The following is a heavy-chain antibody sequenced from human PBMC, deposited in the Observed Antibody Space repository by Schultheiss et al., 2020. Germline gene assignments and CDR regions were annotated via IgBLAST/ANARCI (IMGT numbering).Heavy chain of an antibody. J-gene: IGHJ4*02. V-gene: IGHV3-33*01. CDR2: VWYDGNNK. Sequence: GGSLRLSCAASGFIFSNYGMHWVRQAPGKGLEWVAVVWYDGNNKYYADSVKGRFTIAKDNSNNMLYLQMNSLRAEDTAVYYCARLGSSWTFDYWGQGALVTVSS. D-gene: IGHD6-13*01. CDR3: ARLGSSWTFDY. CDR1: GFIFSNYG.